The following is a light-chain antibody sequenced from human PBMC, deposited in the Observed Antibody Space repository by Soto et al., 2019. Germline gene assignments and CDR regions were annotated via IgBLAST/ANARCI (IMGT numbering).Light chain of an antibody. V-gene: IGKV3D-11*01. CDR3: QQRSNWHGIT. CDR2: DAS. CDR1: QGVSSY. J-gene: IGKJ5*01. Sequence: EIVLTQSPATLSLSPGERATLSCRASQGVSSYLAWYQQKPGQAPRLLIYDASNRATGIPARFSGSRPGTDFTLTISSLEPEDFAVYYCQQRSNWHGITFGQGTRLEIK.